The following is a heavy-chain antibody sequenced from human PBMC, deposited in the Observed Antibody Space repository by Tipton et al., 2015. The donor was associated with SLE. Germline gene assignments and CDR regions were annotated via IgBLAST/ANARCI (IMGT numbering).Heavy chain of an antibody. D-gene: IGHD5-12*01. CDR2: IWYDGSNK. CDR1: GFTFSSYG. Sequence: SLRLSCAASGFTFSSYGMHWVRQAPGKGLEWVAVIWYDGSNKYYADSVKGRFTISRDNSKNTLYLQMNSLRAEDTAVYYCAKDYSGYDFYYYYYMDVWGKGTTVTVSS. CDR3: AKDYSGYDFYYYYYMDV. J-gene: IGHJ6*03. V-gene: IGHV3-33*06.